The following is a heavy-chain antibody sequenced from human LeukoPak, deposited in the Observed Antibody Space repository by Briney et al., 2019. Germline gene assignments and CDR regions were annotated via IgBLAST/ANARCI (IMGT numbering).Heavy chain of an antibody. CDR1: GFTFSSYA. V-gene: IGHV3-23*01. J-gene: IGHJ4*02. Sequence: PGGSLRLSCAASGFTFSSYAMSWVRQAPGKGLEWVSATSGSGGSTYYADSVKGRFTISRDNSKNTLYLQMNSLRAEDTAVYYCAKTMVRGASTPYYFDYWGQGTLVTVSS. D-gene: IGHD3-10*01. CDR3: AKTMVRGASTPYYFDY. CDR2: TSGSGGST.